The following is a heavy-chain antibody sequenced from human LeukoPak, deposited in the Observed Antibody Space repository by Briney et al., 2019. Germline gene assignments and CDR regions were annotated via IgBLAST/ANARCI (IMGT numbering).Heavy chain of an antibody. CDR3: ARGRDELLWFGELLYWDY. CDR2: IYTSGST. J-gene: IGHJ4*02. Sequence: SQTLSLTCTVSGGSLSSGSYYWSWIRQPAGKGLEWIGRIYTSGSTNYNPSLKSRVTISVDTSKNQFSLKLSSVTAADTAVYYCARGRDELLWFGELLYWDYWGQGTLVTVSS. CDR1: GGSLSSGSYY. D-gene: IGHD3-10*01. V-gene: IGHV4-61*02.